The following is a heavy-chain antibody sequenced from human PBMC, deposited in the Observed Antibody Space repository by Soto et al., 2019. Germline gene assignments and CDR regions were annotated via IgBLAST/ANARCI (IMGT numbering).Heavy chain of an antibody. CDR1: GFTFSSYS. D-gene: IGHD3-22*01. V-gene: IGHV3-48*01. CDR3: ARAERWLLTAREVDY. CDR2: ISSSSSTI. Sequence: GGSLRLSCAASGFTFSSYSMNWVRQAPGKGLEWVSYISSSSSTIYYADSVKGRFTISRDNAKNSLYLQMNSLRAEDTAVYYCARAERWLLTAREVDYWGQGTLVTVSS. J-gene: IGHJ4*02.